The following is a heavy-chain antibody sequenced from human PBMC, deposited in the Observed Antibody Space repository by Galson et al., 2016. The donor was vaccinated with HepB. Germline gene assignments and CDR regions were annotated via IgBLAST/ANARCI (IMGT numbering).Heavy chain of an antibody. D-gene: IGHD3-10*01. CDR2: SHYSGSP. Sequence: SETLSLTCIVSGGSISTYYWSWIRQSPEKGLEWIGYSHYSGSPSYNPSLGSRVIISLDTSKNQFSLNLNSVTAADTAVYYCARSGGKFAYYYYGLDVWGQGTTVTVSS. CDR3: ARSGGKFAYYYYGLDV. CDR1: GGSISTYY. J-gene: IGHJ6*02. V-gene: IGHV4-59*01.